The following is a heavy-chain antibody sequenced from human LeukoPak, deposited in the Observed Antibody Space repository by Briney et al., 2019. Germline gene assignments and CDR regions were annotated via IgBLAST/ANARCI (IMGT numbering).Heavy chain of an antibody. D-gene: IGHD3-22*01. CDR3: ARNYDSSGYYSFGSHYYYGMDV. Sequence: ASVKVSCKASGYTFTSYGISWVRQAPGQGLEWMGWISAYNGNTNYAQKLQGRVTMTTDTSTSTAYMELRSLRSDDTAVYYCARNYDSSGYYSFGSHYYYGMDVWGQGTTVTVSS. CDR2: ISAYNGNT. V-gene: IGHV1-18*01. CDR1: GYTFTSYG. J-gene: IGHJ6*02.